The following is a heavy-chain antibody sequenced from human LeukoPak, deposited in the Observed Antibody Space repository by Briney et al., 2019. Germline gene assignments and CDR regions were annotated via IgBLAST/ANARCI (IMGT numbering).Heavy chain of an antibody. J-gene: IGHJ6*03. Sequence: GGSLRLSCAASGFTFSSYAMSWVRQAPGKGLEWVSAISGSGGSTYYADSVKGRFTISRDNSKNTLYLQMNSLRAEDTAVYYCAKGTGLVPAAIPPQYYYYMDVWGKGTTVTVSS. CDR3: AKGTGLVPAAIPPQYYYYMDV. V-gene: IGHV3-23*01. D-gene: IGHD2-2*02. CDR1: GFTFSSYA. CDR2: ISGSGGST.